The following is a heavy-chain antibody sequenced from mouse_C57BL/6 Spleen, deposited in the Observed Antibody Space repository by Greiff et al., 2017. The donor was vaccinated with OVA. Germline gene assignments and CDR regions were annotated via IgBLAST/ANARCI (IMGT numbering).Heavy chain of an antibody. CDR1: GYSITSGYY. CDR2: ISYDGSN. CDR3: ARAGLGRNYAMDY. D-gene: IGHD4-1*01. J-gene: IGHJ4*01. V-gene: IGHV3-6*01. Sequence: VQLKQSGPGLVKPSQSLSLTCSVTGYSITSGYYWNWIRQFPGNKLEWMGYISYDGSNNYNPSLKNRISITRDTSKNQFFLKLNSVTTEDTATYYCARAGLGRNYAMDYWGQGTSVTVSS.